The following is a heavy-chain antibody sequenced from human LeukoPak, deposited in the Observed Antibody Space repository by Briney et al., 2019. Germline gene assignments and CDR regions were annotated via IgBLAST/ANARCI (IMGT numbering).Heavy chain of an antibody. CDR2: ICGSSDST. Sequence: GGSLRLSCAASGFTFSSYAMGWVRQASGKGLEWVSTICGSSDSTYYADSVKGRFTISRDNSKNTLYLQMNSLRAEDTAVYYCARTQEGYFDYWGQGTLVTVSS. CDR1: GFTFSSYA. CDR3: ARTQEGYFDY. V-gene: IGHV3-23*01. J-gene: IGHJ4*02.